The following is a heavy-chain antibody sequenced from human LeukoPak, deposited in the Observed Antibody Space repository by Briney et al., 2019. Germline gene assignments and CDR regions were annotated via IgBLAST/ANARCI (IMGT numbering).Heavy chain of an antibody. J-gene: IGHJ3*02. CDR2: ITTSSTTK. Sequence: GGSLRLSCAASGFAFNTYSMNWVRQAPGKGLQWVSSITTSSTTKYYADSVKGRFTISRDNATNSLYLQMDSLRYEDTAVYYCVIDAAYSAFNMWGQGTMVTVSS. CDR1: GFAFNTYS. V-gene: IGHV3-48*02. CDR3: VIDAAYSAFNM. D-gene: IGHD4-11*01.